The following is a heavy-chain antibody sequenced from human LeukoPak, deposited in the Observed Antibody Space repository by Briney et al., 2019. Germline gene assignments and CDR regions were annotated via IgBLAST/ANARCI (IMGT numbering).Heavy chain of an antibody. Sequence: SVKVSCKASGGTFSSYAISWVRQAPGQGLEWMGRIIPIFGTANYAQKFQGRVTITTDESTSTAYMELSSLRSEDTAVYYCARDPHLSVGTVTTTGDEYTWGQGTLVTVSS. CDR1: GGTFSSYA. V-gene: IGHV1-69*05. D-gene: IGHD1-1*01. CDR2: IIPIFGTA. J-gene: IGHJ5*02. CDR3: ARDPHLSVGTVTTTGDEYT.